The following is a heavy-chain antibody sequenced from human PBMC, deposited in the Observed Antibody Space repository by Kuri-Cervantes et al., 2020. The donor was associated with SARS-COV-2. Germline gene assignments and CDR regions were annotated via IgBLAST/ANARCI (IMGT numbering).Heavy chain of an antibody. CDR1: GFTFSSYS. CDR2: ISSSSSTI. V-gene: IGHV3-48*04. Sequence: LSLTCAASGFTFSSYSMNWVRQAPGKGLEWVSYISSSSSTIYYADSVKGRFTISRDNAKNSLYLQMNSLRAEDTAVYYCARAVGGIVVVRLDPWGQGSMVTVSS. J-gene: IGHJ5*02. CDR3: ARAVGGIVVVRLDP. D-gene: IGHD2-2*01.